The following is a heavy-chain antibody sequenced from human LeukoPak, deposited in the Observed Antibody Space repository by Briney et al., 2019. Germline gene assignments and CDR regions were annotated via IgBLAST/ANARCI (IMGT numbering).Heavy chain of an antibody. CDR1: GFTFSSYG. CDR3: ARGRYYDSSGYSPWSLLGY. J-gene: IGHJ4*02. Sequence: PGGSLRLSCAASGFTFSSYGMHWVRQAPGKGLEWVAVISYDGSNKYYADSVKGRFTISRDNSKNTLYLQMNSPRAEDTAVYYCARGRYYDSSGYSPWSLLGYWGQGTLVTVSS. CDR2: ISYDGSNK. D-gene: IGHD3-22*01. V-gene: IGHV3-30*03.